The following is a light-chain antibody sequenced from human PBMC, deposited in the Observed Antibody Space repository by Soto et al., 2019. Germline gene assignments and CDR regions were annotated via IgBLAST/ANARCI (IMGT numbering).Light chain of an antibody. CDR3: QQYGRAPMFT. CDR2: GAS. Sequence: EIVLTQSPGTLSLSPGERATLSCRASQSVSSNYLAWYQQKPGQAPRLLIYGASRGAAGIPDRFSGTAYGTDLTLTISRLEPEDFAVYFCQQYGRAPMFTFGQGTKLEIK. J-gene: IGKJ2*01. V-gene: IGKV3-20*01. CDR1: QSVSSNY.